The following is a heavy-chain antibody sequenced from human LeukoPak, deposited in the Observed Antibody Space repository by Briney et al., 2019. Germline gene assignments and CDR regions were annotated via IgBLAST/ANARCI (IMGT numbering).Heavy chain of an antibody. J-gene: IGHJ4*02. CDR1: GFTFSSNG. D-gene: IGHD3-22*01. CDR2: ISSSSSTI. Sequence: PGGSLRLSCAASGFTFSSNGMHWVRQAPGKGLEWVSYISSSSSTIYYADSVKGRFTISRDNAKNSLYLQMNSLRDEDTAVYYCQVVVLYYFDYWGQGTLVTVSS. V-gene: IGHV3-48*02. CDR3: QVVVLYYFDY.